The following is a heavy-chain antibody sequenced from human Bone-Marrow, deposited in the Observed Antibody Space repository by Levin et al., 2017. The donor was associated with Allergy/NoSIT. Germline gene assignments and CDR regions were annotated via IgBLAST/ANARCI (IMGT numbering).Heavy chain of an antibody. CDR2: IYPGDSDT. V-gene: IGHV5-51*01. Sequence: GESLKISCEGSGYSFPNYSIGWVRQMPGKGLEWVGTIYPGDSDTRYSPSFQGQVTISADKSINTAYLQWSSLKASDTAMYYCARPAYCSSTSCSAGDYWGQGTLVTVSS. CDR1: GYSFPNYS. J-gene: IGHJ4*02. D-gene: IGHD2-2*01. CDR3: ARPAYCSSTSCSAGDY.